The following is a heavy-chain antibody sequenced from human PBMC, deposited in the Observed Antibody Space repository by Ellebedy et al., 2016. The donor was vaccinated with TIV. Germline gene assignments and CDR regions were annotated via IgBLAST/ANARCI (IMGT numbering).Heavy chain of an antibody. CDR3: ARDLCDILTCSNSYFDY. CDR2: SNPNHGGT. Sequence: AASVKVSCQASGYTFTGYFMHWVRQPPGQGLEWMGGSNPNHGGTKYAQKFHGRVTMSRDTSIRTAYMELSRLRTDDTPVYYWARDLCDILTCSNSYFDYWGQGTLVTVSS. J-gene: IGHJ4*02. CDR1: GYTFTGYF. V-gene: IGHV1-2*02. D-gene: IGHD3-9*01.